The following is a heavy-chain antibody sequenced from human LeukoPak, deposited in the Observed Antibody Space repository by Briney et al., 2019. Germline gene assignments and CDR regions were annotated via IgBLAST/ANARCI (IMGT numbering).Heavy chain of an antibody. CDR2: ISGSGGST. CDR3: AKDGLGYGSGSYYWFDP. Sequence: GGSLRLSCAASGFTFSSYAMSWVRQAPGKGLEWVSAISGSGGSTYYADSVKGRFTISRDNSKNTLYLQMNSLRAEDTAVYYCAKDGLGYGSGSYYWFDPWGQGTLVTVSS. V-gene: IGHV3-23*01. CDR1: GFTFSSYA. J-gene: IGHJ5*02. D-gene: IGHD3-10*01.